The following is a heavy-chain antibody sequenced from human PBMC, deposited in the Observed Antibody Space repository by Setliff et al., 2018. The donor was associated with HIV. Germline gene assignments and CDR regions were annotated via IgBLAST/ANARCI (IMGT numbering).Heavy chain of an antibody. CDR1: GYTFTSYD. V-gene: IGHV1-8*01. J-gene: IGHJ6*03. D-gene: IGHD3-9*01. CDR3: ARGRITIFFRSRSGDMDV. CDR2: MSPNSGNA. Sequence: ASVKVSCKASGYTFTSYDINWVRQATGQGLEWMGWMSPNSGNAGCAQKFQGRVTMTRNTSINTAYMELSSLRSEDTAVYYCARGRITIFFRSRSGDMDVWGKGTTVTVSS.